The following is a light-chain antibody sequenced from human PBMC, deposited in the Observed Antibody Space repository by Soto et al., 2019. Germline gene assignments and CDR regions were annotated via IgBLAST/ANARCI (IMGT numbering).Light chain of an antibody. CDR3: AAWDDSLNALV. Sequence: QLVLTQPPSASGTPGQRVTISCSGASSNIGSNAVNWYQQLPGTAPQLLIYTNNQRPSGVPDRFSGSKSGTSASLAITGLPSEDEADYHCAAWDDSLNALVFGGGTKVTVL. J-gene: IGLJ3*02. V-gene: IGLV1-44*01. CDR1: SSNIGSNA. CDR2: TNN.